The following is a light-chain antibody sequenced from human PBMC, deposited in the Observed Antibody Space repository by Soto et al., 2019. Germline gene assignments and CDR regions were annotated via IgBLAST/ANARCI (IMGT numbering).Light chain of an antibody. CDR3: SSYTLRNTLVL. CDR2: VVS. Sequence: QSALTQPASVSGSPGQSITISCTGTSSDVGGYNFVSWYQQHPGKAPRLIIYVVSSRPSGVSYRFSGSKSGNTASLTISGLQAEDEADYYCSSYTLRNTLVLFGGGTKVTVL. CDR1: SSDVGGYNF. V-gene: IGLV2-14*01. J-gene: IGLJ3*02.